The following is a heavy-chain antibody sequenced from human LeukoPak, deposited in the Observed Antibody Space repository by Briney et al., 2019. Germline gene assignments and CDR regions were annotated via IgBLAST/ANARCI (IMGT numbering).Heavy chain of an antibody. Sequence: SQTLSLTCTVSGGSISSGDYFWSWIRQPPGKGLEWIGYMHYTGSTYFNPSLKSRVSTSVDTSKNQFSLKLSSVTAADTAVYYCARDGSSGSSCIGNWFDPWGQGTLVTVSS. J-gene: IGHJ5*02. D-gene: IGHD2-15*01. CDR3: ARDGSSGSSCIGNWFDP. CDR1: GGSISSGDYF. CDR2: MHYTGST. V-gene: IGHV4-30-4*01.